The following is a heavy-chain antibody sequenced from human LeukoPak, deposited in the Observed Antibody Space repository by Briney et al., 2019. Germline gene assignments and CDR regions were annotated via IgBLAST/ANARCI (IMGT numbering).Heavy chain of an antibody. CDR2: IIPIFGTA. D-gene: IGHD2-2*01. CDR1: GGTFSSYA. J-gene: IGHJ6*03. V-gene: IGHV1-69*05. CDR3: ARGRDIVVVPNCYYYYYMDV. Sequence: SVKVSCKASGGTFSSYAISWVRQAPGQGLEWMGGIIPIFGTANYAQKFQGRVTITTDESTSTAYMELSSLRSEDTAVYYCARGRDIVVVPNCYYYYYMDVWGKGTTVTVSS.